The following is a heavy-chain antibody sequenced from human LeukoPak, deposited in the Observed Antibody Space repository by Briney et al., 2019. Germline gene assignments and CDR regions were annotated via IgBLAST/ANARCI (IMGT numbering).Heavy chain of an antibody. V-gene: IGHV1-2*06. CDR3: ARGRNSVYYFNVVAPSYFDY. J-gene: IGHJ4*02. CDR2: INPNSGGT. D-gene: IGHD3-22*01. Sequence: GASVKVSCKASGYTFTGYYMHWVRQAPGQGLEWMGRINPNSGGTNYAQKFQGRVTVTRDTSINTAYMDLSRLRSHDTAVYYCARGRNSVYYFNVVAPSYFDYWGQGTLVTVSS. CDR1: GYTFTGYY.